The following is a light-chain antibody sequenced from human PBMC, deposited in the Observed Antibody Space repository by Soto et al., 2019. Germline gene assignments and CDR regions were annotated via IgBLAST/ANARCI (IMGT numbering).Light chain of an antibody. CDR1: QSVSSN. Sequence: EIVMTQSPATLSVSPGERATLSCRASQSVSSNLAWYQQKPGQAPRLLIYGASTSATGIPARFSGSGSGTEVALTISSLQSEDFAVYYCQQYNNGPWTFGQGTKVDIK. CDR2: GAS. CDR3: QQYNNGPWT. V-gene: IGKV3-15*01. J-gene: IGKJ1*01.